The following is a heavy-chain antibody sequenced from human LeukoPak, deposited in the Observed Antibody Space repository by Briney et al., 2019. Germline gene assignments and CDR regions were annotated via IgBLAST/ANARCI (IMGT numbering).Heavy chain of an antibody. V-gene: IGHV1-18*01. Sequence: ASVKVSCKASGYTFTSYGISWVRQAPGQGLEWMGWISAYNCNTNYAQKFQGRVTMTTDTSTSTAYMEMRSLRSDDSAVYYCAKSHPYADYYFDYWGQGTLVTLSS. CDR3: AKSHPYADYYFDY. CDR2: ISAYNCNT. D-gene: IGHD4-17*01. CDR1: GYTFTSYG. J-gene: IGHJ4*02.